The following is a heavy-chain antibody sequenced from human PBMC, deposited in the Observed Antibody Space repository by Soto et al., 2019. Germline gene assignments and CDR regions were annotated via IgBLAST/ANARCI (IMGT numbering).Heavy chain of an antibody. V-gene: IGHV1-69*08. CDR2: IIPILNTV. CDR3: ARGDDRYCTNGVCLDTFFDP. CDR1: GGTFSTYT. D-gene: IGHD2-8*01. J-gene: IGHJ5*02. Sequence: SVKVSCKASGGTFSTYTISWVRQAPGQGLEWMGRIIPILNTVNYAQKFQGRVTITADKSTSTAYMELSSLRSEDTAVYYCARGDDRYCTNGVCLDTFFDPWGQGTLVTVSS.